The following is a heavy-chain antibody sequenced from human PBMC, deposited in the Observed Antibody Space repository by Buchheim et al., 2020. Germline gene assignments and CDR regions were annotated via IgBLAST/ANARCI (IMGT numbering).Heavy chain of an antibody. D-gene: IGHD5-18*01. V-gene: IGHV3-7*01. CDR1: GFTFSSYW. Sequence: EVQLVESGGGLVQPGGSLRLSCAASGFTFSSYWMSWVRQAPGKGLEWVANIKQDGSEKYYVDSVKGRFTISRDNAKNSMYLQMNSLRAEDTAVYYCARSPRGYSYEYYFDYWGQGTL. J-gene: IGHJ4*02. CDR3: ARSPRGYSYEYYFDY. CDR2: IKQDGSEK.